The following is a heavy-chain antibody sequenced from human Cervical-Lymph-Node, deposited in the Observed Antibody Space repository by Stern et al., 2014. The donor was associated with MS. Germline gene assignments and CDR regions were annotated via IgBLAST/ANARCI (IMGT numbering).Heavy chain of an antibody. CDR2: IFPVFGTP. V-gene: IGHV1-69*01. D-gene: IGHD6-13*01. CDR3: ALSSETSDRWYSLGYDL. CDR1: GGTFSKFP. Sequence: VQLVESGAEVTKPGSSVKVSCKASGGTFSKFPSSWVRQAPGNGLVWMGGIFPVFGTPTYAQEFRGRVTITADVSTSTVYMELSSLRSDDTAVYYCALSSETSDRWYSLGYDLWGQGTLVTVSS. J-gene: IGHJ5*02.